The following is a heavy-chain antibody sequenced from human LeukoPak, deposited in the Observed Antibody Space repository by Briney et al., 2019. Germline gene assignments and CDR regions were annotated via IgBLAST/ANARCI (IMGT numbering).Heavy chain of an antibody. D-gene: IGHD4-17*01. V-gene: IGHV3-23*01. CDR2: ISGSGGST. J-gene: IGHJ4*02. CDR1: GFTFSDYY. Sequence: QTGGSLRLSCAASGFTFSDYYMSWIRQAPGKGLEWVSAISGSGGSTYYADSVKGRFTISRDNSKNTLYLQMNSLRAEDTAVYYCAKSDSVTLFDYWGQGTLVTVSS. CDR3: AKSDSVTLFDY.